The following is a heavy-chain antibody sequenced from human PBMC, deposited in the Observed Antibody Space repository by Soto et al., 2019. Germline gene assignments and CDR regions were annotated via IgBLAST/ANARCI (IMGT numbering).Heavy chain of an antibody. Sequence: QVQLVESGGGVVQPGRSLRLSCAASTTTFSSSGWHWVRQAPGRGLEWVAFHSNDGITKTYGDSVKGRFTISRDNSEKMVFLQRNSLRSDNTAIYYCAKDGSHSDVDVWGQRPTVTVSS. CDR1: TTTFSSSG. V-gene: IGHV3-30*18. CDR3: AKDGSHSDVDV. CDR2: HSNDGITK. J-gene: IGHJ6*02. D-gene: IGHD6-25*01.